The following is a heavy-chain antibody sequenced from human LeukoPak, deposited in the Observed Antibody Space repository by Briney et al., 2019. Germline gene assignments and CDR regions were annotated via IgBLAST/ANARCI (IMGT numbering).Heavy chain of an antibody. D-gene: IGHD4-11*01. Sequence: KSSETLSLTCTVSGGSISSYYWSWIRQPPGKGLEWIGYIYYSGSTNYNPSLKSRVTISVDTSKNQFSLELSSVTAADTAVYYCASSDTVTDANWFDPWGQGTLVTVSS. J-gene: IGHJ5*02. CDR1: GGSISSYY. CDR2: IYYSGST. CDR3: ASSDTVTDANWFDP. V-gene: IGHV4-59*01.